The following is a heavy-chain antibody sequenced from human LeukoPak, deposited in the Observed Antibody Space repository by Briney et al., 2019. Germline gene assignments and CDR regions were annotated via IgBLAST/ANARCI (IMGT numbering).Heavy chain of an antibody. CDR1: GFTFSSYG. J-gene: IGHJ6*03. D-gene: IGHD5-12*01. CDR3: AKDGNTYWYRADIVATISLSGYYYYMDV. CDR2: IRYDGSNK. V-gene: IGHV3-30*02. Sequence: GGSLRLSCAASGFTFSSYGMHWVRQAPGKGLEWVAFIRYDGSNKYYADSVKGRFTISRDNSKNTLYLQMNSLRAEDTAVYYCAKDGNTYWYRADIVATISLSGYYYYMDVWGKGTAVTVSS.